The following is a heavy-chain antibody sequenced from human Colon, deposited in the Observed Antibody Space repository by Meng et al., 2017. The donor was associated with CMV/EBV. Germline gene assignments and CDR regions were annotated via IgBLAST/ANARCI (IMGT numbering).Heavy chain of an antibody. Sequence: SGYTFTGYYMNWVRQAPGQGLEWMGWINPNSGGTNYAQKFQGRVTMTRDTSISTAYMELSRLRSDDTAVYYCARGRFLEWLYNWFDPWGQGTLVTVSS. V-gene: IGHV1-2*02. J-gene: IGHJ5*02. D-gene: IGHD3-3*01. CDR1: GYTFTGYY. CDR3: ARGRFLEWLYNWFDP. CDR2: INPNSGGT.